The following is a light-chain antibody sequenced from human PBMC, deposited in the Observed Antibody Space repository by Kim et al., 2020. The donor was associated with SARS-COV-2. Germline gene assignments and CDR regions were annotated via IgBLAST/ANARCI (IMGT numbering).Light chain of an antibody. CDR2: DVT. Sequence: QSVHIACSGTPAAFGAYHHVSWSQHHPGRAPKLLMYDVTTRPSRVSNRFSGSKSGYTASLTISGLQSDDEANYYCASCTSSRTSLLFGSGTKVTVL. CDR1: PAAFGAYHH. V-gene: IGLV2-14*03. CDR3: ASCTSSRTSLL. J-gene: IGLJ6*01.